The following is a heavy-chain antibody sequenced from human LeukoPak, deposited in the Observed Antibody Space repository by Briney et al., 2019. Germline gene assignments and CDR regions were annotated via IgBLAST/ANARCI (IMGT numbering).Heavy chain of an antibody. Sequence: AVKVSCKSSGGIFSSYPISWLRQAPGQGLDGMGWPNPIFGTANCAHKFQGSVTMTADDSTRAAYMELSSLRSEDTAVYYCASSPLGELSLFKYYFDYWGQGTLVTVSS. CDR2: PNPIFGTA. CDR3: ASSPLGELSLFKYYFDY. CDR1: GGIFSSYP. J-gene: IGHJ4*02. V-gene: IGHV1-69*13. D-gene: IGHD3-16*02.